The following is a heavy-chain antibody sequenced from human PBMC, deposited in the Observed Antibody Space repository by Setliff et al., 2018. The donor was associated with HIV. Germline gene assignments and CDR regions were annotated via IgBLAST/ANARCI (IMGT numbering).Heavy chain of an antibody. CDR1: GGSFTSRSYY. CDR3: ARETRGYYDILTGLYYFDY. V-gene: IGHV4-61*02. J-gene: IGHJ4*02. D-gene: IGHD3-9*01. Sequence: SETLSLTCTVSGGSFTSRSYYWSWIRQPAGKGLEWIGRIYTSGSTNYNPSLKSRVTMSVDTSKNQFSLKLSSVTAADTAVYYCARETRGYYDILTGLYYFDYWGQGTLVTVSS. CDR2: IYTSGST.